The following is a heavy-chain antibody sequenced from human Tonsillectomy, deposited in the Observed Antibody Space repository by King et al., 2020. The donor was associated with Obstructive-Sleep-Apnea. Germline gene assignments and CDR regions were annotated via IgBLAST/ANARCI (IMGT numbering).Heavy chain of an antibody. CDR2: IYHSGST. Sequence: VQLQESGPGLVKPSETLSLTCTVSGYSLSSGYYWGWIRQPPGKGLEWIASIYHSGSTYYTPSLRSRVTISVDTSKNQFSLMLSSVTAADTAVYYCTRVPDCSSSSCSSMDVWGQGATVTVSS. V-gene: IGHV4-38-2*02. D-gene: IGHD2-2*01. CDR1: GYSLSSGYY. CDR3: TRVPDCSSSSCSSMDV. J-gene: IGHJ6*02.